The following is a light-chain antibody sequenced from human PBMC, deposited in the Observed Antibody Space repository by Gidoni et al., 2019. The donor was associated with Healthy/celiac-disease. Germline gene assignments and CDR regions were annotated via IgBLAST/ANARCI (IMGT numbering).Light chain of an antibody. V-gene: IGLV2-8*01. CDR2: EVN. J-gene: IGLJ2*01. Sequence: QSALTQPPSASGSPGQSVSISCTGTSSDIGGYNSVSWFQPHPGKAPKPIIFEVNKRPSGVPDRFSGSKAGDTASLTVSGLQAEDEANYYCSSYTASETVIFGGGTKLTVL. CDR1: SSDIGGYNS. CDR3: SSYTASETVI.